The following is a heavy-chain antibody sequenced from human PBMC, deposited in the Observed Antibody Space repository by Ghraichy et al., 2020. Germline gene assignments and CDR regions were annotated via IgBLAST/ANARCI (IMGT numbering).Heavy chain of an antibody. Sequence: SETLSLTCTVSSDSIISNNYYWGWLRQPPGKGLEYIGSIYYSGTTYHNPSLRSRVTISVDTSKNQFSLKLSSVTAADTAVYYCARLRPIWELTGNYFDYWGQGALVTVSS. D-gene: IGHD1-26*01. CDR3: ARLRPIWELTGNYFDY. V-gene: IGHV4-39*01. CDR2: IYYSGTT. J-gene: IGHJ4*02. CDR1: SDSIISNNYY.